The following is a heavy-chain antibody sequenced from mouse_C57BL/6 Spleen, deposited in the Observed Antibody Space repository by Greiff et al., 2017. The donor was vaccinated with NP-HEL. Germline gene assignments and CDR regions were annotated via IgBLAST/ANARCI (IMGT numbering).Heavy chain of an antibody. Sequence: EVKLMESGGGLVQPGGSLKLSCAASGFTFSDYYMYWVRQTPEKRLEWVAYISNGGGSTYYPDTVKGRFTISRDNAKNTLYLQMSRLKSEDTAMYYCARQDYDYDEGFAYWGQGTLVTVSA. CDR2: ISNGGGST. CDR3: ARQDYDYDEGFAY. CDR1: GFTFSDYY. D-gene: IGHD2-4*01. J-gene: IGHJ3*01. V-gene: IGHV5-12*01.